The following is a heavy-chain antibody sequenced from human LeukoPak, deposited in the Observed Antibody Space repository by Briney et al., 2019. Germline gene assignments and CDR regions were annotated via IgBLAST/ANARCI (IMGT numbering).Heavy chain of an antibody. Sequence: INWSGGSTGYADSVKGRFTISRDNAKNSLYLQMNSLRAEDTALYYCARVDREAVAGTGDYWGQGTLVTVSS. D-gene: IGHD6-19*01. V-gene: IGHV3-20*03. CDR3: ARVDREAVAGTGDY. J-gene: IGHJ4*02. CDR2: INWSGGST.